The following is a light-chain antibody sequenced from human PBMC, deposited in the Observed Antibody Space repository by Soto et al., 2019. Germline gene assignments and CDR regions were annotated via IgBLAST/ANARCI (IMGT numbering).Light chain of an antibody. V-gene: IGKV2-28*01. J-gene: IGKJ4*01. CDR1: QSLLHSNGYNY. CDR3: MQSIQTPLT. Sequence: EIVMTQSPLSLPVIPGEPASISCRSSQSLLHSNGYNYLDWYLQKPGQSPQLLIYLGSNRASGVPDMFSGSGSGTDFTLKISRVEAEDVGIYSCMQSIQTPLTFGGGTKVEIK. CDR2: LGS.